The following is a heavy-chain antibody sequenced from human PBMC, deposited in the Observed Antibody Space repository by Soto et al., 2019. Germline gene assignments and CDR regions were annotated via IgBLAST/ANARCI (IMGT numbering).Heavy chain of an antibody. CDR3: ARGGDYDFWSGYSYYYYYMDV. Sequence: QVQLVQSGAEVKKPGASVKVSCKASGYTFTSYGSSWVRQAPGQGLEWMGWISAYNGNTNYAQKLQGRVTMTTDTSTSTAYMELRSLRSDDTAVYYCARGGDYDFWSGYSYYYYYMDVWGKGTTVTVSS. CDR2: ISAYNGNT. CDR1: GYTFTSYG. V-gene: IGHV1-18*01. J-gene: IGHJ6*03. D-gene: IGHD3-3*01.